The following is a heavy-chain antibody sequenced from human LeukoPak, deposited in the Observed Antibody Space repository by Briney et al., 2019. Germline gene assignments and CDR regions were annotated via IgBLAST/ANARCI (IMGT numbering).Heavy chain of an antibody. CDR2: IIPIFGTA. D-gene: IGHD3-22*01. Sequence: ASVKVSCKASGYTYTGYYMHWVRQAPGQGLEWMGRIIPIFGTANYAQKFQGRVTITTDESTSTAYMELSSLRSEDTAVYYCARVARRYYDSSGPDAFDIWGQGTMVTVSS. CDR1: GYTYTGYY. V-gene: IGHV1-69*05. J-gene: IGHJ3*02. CDR3: ARVARRYYDSSGPDAFDI.